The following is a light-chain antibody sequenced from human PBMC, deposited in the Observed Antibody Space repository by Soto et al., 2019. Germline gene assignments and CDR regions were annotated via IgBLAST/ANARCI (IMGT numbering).Light chain of an antibody. V-gene: IGLV2-23*01. CDR3: CSYAGDPYV. CDR2: EDS. Sequence: QSVLTQPASVSGSPGQSIAISCTGTSSDVGGYNSVSWYQQHPGKVPKLMIYEDSKRPSGVSDRFSGSKSGNTASLTISGLRAEDEADYYCCSYAGDPYVFGTGTKATVL. CDR1: SSDVGGYNS. J-gene: IGLJ1*01.